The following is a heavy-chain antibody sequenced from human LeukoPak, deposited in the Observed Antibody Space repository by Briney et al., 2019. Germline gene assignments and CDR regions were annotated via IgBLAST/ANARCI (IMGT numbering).Heavy chain of an antibody. J-gene: IGHJ4*02. CDR3: TRDSTYYGSGSYYY. Sequence: GGSLRLSCAASGFTFSSYWMSWVRQAPGKGLEWVSVIYSGGTTYYADSVRGRFTISRDNSKNTLYLQMNSLRAEDTAVYYCTRDSTYYGSGSYYYWGQGTLVTVSS. V-gene: IGHV3-53*01. CDR1: GFTFSSYW. D-gene: IGHD3-10*01. CDR2: IYSGGTT.